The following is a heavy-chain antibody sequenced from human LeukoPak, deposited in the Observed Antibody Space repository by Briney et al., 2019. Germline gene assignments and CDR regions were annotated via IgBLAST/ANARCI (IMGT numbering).Heavy chain of an antibody. J-gene: IGHJ4*02. Sequence: NTSETLSLTCTVSGGSISSYYWSWIRQPPGKGLEWIGYIHNSGSTNYNPSLKSRVTISVDTSRNQFSLKESSVTAADTAVYYCARASYSSSWYAVDNWGQGTLVTVSS. D-gene: IGHD6-13*01. CDR3: ARASYSSSWYAVDN. CDR2: IHNSGST. V-gene: IGHV4-59*08. CDR1: GGSISSYY.